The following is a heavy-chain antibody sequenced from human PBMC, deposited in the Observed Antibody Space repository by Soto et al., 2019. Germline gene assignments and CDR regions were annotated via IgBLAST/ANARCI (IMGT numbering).Heavy chain of an antibody. CDR1: GDSISSSYW. Sequence: QVQLQESGPGLVKPSGTLSLTCAVSGDSISSSYWWSWVRQPPGKVLEWIGEIYHSGTTNYNPSLKSRVALSVDKSKNQFSLKLSSVTAADTAVYYCARSEDSRFDYWGQGTLVTVSS. D-gene: IGHD3-22*01. J-gene: IGHJ4*02. CDR3: ARSEDSRFDY. CDR2: IYHSGTT. V-gene: IGHV4-4*02.